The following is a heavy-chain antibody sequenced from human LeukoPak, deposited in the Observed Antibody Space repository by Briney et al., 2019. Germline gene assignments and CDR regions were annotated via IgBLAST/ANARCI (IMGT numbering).Heavy chain of an antibody. V-gene: IGHV3-30*04. Sequence: AGGSLRLSCAASGFTFSSYAMHWVRQAPGKGLEWVAVISYDGSNKYYADSVKGRFTISRDNSKNALYLQMNSLRAEDTAVYYCAREGELLFDYWGQGTLVTVSS. CDR1: GFTFSSYA. D-gene: IGHD1-26*01. J-gene: IGHJ4*02. CDR2: ISYDGSNK. CDR3: AREGELLFDY.